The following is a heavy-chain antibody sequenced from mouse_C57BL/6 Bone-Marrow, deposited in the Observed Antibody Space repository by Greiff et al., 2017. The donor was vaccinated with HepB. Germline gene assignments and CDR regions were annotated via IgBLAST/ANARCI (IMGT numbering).Heavy chain of an antibody. D-gene: IGHD1-1*01. J-gene: IGHJ2*01. CDR3: ARDYYGSRNYFDY. CDR2: INPNNGGT. CDR1: GYTFTDYY. V-gene: IGHV1-26*01. Sequence: EVQLQQSGPELVKPGASVKISCKASGYTFTDYYMYWVKQSHGKSLEWIGDINPNNGGTSYNQKFKGKATLTVDKSSSTAYMELRSLTSEDSAVYYCARDYYGSRNYFDYWGQGTTLTVSS.